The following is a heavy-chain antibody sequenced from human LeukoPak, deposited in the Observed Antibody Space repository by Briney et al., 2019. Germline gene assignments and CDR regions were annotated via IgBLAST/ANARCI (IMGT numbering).Heavy chain of an antibody. CDR3: ARGPLVSIQLWLTYYYYGMDV. Sequence: ASVKVSCKASGYTFTSYGISWVRQAPGQGLEWMGWISAYNGNTNYAQKLQGRVTMTTDTSTSTAYMELRSLRSDDTAVYYCARGPLVSIQLWLTYYYYGMDVWAKGPRSPSP. V-gene: IGHV1-18*01. D-gene: IGHD5-18*01. CDR2: ISAYNGNT. J-gene: IGHJ6*02. CDR1: GYTFTSYG.